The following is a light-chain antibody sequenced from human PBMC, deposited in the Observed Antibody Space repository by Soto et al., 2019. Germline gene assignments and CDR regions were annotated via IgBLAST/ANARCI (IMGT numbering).Light chain of an antibody. CDR1: SSDVGGYNY. V-gene: IGLV2-14*01. J-gene: IGLJ3*02. Sequence: QSALTQPASVSGSPGQSITISCTGTSSDVGGYNYVSWYQLHAGKAPKLMIYEVTNRPSGVSNRFSGSKSANTASLTISGLQAEDEADYYCCSYTSSNTWVFGGGTKLTVL. CDR3: CSYTSSNTWV. CDR2: EVT.